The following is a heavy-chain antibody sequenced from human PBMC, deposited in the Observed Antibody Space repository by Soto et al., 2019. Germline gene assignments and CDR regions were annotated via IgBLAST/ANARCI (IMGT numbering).Heavy chain of an antibody. J-gene: IGHJ6*03. Sequence: SQTLSLTCAISPNSLSSNNAAWNWLRQSPLRRSEWLRRTSFRSRWYNDYAVSVRSRVSVNDDTSMIHFSLNLNSVTPEDTAVYYCAGTTSHERSYMDVWDNGTTVTVSS. CDR3: AGTTSHERSYMDV. V-gene: IGHV6-1*01. CDR2: TSFRSRWYN. CDR1: PNSLSSNNAA. D-gene: IGHD1-7*01.